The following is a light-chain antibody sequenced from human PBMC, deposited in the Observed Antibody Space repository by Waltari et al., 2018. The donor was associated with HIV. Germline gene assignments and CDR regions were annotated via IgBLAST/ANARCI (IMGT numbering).Light chain of an antibody. V-gene: IGKV1-39*01. CDR3: QETYTTPWT. CDR1: QSISSY. CDR2: AAS. Sequence: DIQMTQSPSSLSASVGDRVTITCRASQSISSYLNWYQHKLGKAPKLLIYAASSLQSGVPSRFSGSGSGTDFILTISSLQPEDFGVYYCQETYTTPWTFGQGTKVEIK. J-gene: IGKJ1*01.